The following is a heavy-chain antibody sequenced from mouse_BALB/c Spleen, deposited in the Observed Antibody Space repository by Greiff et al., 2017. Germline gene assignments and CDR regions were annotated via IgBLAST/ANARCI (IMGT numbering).Heavy chain of an antibody. Sequence: VQLQQSGPGLVQPSQSLSITCTVSGFSLTSYGVHWVRQSPGKGLEWLGVIWSGGSTDYNAAFISRLSISKDNSKSQVFFKMNSLQANDTAIYYCARNGVGRNYYAMDYWGQGTSVTVSS. CDR3: ARNGVGRNYYAMDY. CDR2: IWSGGST. CDR1: GFSLTSYG. D-gene: IGHD4-1*01. J-gene: IGHJ4*01. V-gene: IGHV2-2*02.